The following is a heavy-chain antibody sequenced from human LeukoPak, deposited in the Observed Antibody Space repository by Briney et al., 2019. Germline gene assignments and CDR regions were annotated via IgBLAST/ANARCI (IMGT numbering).Heavy chain of an antibody. CDR3: LVTTRSRGFDY. D-gene: IGHD1/OR15-1a*01. J-gene: IGHJ4*02. V-gene: IGHV6-1*01. CDR2: TYYRSKWYN. Sequence: SQPLSLTCAISGDSVSSNSAAWNWIRQSPSSGLAWLGRTYYRSKWYNDYAVSVKSRITINPDTSKNQFSLQLTSVTPADTAVYHCLVTTRSRGFDYWGQGTLVTVSS. CDR1: GDSVSSNSAA.